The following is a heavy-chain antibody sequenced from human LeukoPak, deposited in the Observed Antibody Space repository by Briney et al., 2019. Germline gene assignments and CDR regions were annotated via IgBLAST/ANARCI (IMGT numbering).Heavy chain of an antibody. V-gene: IGHV3-23*01. D-gene: IGHD3-10*01. CDR2: VSGSGDSK. J-gene: IGHJ4*02. CDR1: GITFGNYD. CDR3: AKGGMSMIRGGAFDY. Sequence: GGSLRLSCRVSGITFGNYDMSWVRQAPGKGLEWVSGVSGSGDSKYYVDSVGGGFTIYRDNSKNTLFLQMDILGAEDTAVYYCAKGGMSMIRGGAFDYWGQGSRVTVSS.